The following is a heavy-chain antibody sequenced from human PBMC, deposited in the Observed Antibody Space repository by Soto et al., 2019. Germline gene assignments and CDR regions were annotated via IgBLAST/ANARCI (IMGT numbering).Heavy chain of an antibody. D-gene: IGHD1-26*01. Sequence: QVQLVETGGGVVQPGRSLRLSCAASGFTFSSYGMHWVRQAPGKGLAWVAVISYDGSNKYYADSVTGRFTISRDNSKTTLYLQMNSLRAEDTAVYYCARSPYSVSYLAYFDYWGQGTLVTVSS. J-gene: IGHJ4*02. CDR2: ISYDGSNK. CDR1: GFTFSSYG. CDR3: ARSPYSVSYLAYFDY. V-gene: IGHV3-30*03.